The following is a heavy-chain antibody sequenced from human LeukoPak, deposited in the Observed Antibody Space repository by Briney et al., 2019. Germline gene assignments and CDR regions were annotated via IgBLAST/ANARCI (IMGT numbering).Heavy chain of an antibody. CDR2: IYYSGST. Sequence: SETLSLTCTVSGGSISSYYWSWIRQPPGKGLEWIGYIYYSGSTNYNPSLKSRVTIYVDTSKNQFSLKLSSVTAADTAVSYCAREYCSGGSCYQGPFDPWGQGTLVTVSS. D-gene: IGHD2-15*01. CDR1: GGSISSYY. J-gene: IGHJ5*02. CDR3: AREYCSGGSCYQGPFDP. V-gene: IGHV4-59*01.